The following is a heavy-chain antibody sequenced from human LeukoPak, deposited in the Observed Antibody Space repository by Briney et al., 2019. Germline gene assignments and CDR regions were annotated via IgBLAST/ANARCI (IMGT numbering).Heavy chain of an antibody. Sequence: GWSLRLSCAASGCTLSSYSMNWVRQAPRKGLEGISSISSSNNYIYYADSVKGRFTISRDTAKKSLYLQMNTLTPEDTAVYHRAGRGVTAVDNNSFDYWGQGTMVTVTS. J-gene: IGHJ3*01. CDR1: GCTLSSYS. V-gene: IGHV3-21*01. CDR2: ISSSNNYI. D-gene: IGHD2-21*02. CDR3: AGRGVTAVDNNSFDY.